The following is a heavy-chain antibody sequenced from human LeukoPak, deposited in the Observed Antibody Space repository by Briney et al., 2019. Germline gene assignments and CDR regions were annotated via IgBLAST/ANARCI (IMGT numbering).Heavy chain of an antibody. Sequence: PGGSLRLSCAASGFTFSSYSMNWVRQAPGKGLEWVSYISSSGSTIYYADSVKGRFTISRDNAKNSLYLQMNSLTAEDTAVFYCAKLSSEMYYYGSSGYYASEYFFDYWGLGTLVTVSS. CDR2: ISSSGSTI. CDR1: GFTFSSYS. D-gene: IGHD3-22*01. V-gene: IGHV3-48*04. CDR3: AKLSSEMYYYGSSGYYASEYFFDY. J-gene: IGHJ4*02.